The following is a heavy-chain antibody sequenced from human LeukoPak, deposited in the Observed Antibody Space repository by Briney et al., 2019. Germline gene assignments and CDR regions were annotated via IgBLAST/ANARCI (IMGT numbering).Heavy chain of an antibody. D-gene: IGHD4-23*01. CDR3: ARDYPSLSGNSASLLDY. Sequence: SETLSLTCTVSGGSISSGDYYWSWIRQPPGKGLEWIGYIYYSGSTYYNPSLKSRVTISVDTSKNQFSLKLSSVTAADTAVYYCARDYPSLSGNSASLLDYWGQGTLVTVSS. V-gene: IGHV4-30-4*01. J-gene: IGHJ4*02. CDR1: GGSISSGDYY. CDR2: IYYSGST.